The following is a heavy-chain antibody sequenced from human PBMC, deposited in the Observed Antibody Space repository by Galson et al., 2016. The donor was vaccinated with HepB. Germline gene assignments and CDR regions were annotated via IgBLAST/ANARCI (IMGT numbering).Heavy chain of an antibody. CDR2: ISYDCSNK. Sequence: SLRLSCAASGFTFNTYSMNWVRQAPGKGLEWVAIISYDCSNKYYADSVKGRFTISRDNSKNTLYLQMNILRAEDTAVYYCARDPLRYGDRHFDYWGQGTLVTVSS. V-gene: IGHV3-30*03. CDR3: ARDPLRYGDRHFDY. J-gene: IGHJ4*02. D-gene: IGHD4-17*01. CDR1: GFTFNTYS.